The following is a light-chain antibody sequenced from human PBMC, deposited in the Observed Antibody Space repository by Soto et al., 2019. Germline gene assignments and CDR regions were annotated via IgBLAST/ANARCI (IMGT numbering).Light chain of an antibody. J-gene: IGKJ1*01. CDR2: AAS. Sequence: DIQMTQSPSSLSASLGDRVTITCRAGQPISTYFNWFRQRPGKAPEVLIYAASTLHSGVPSRFSGSGSGTDFTLTITSLQPEDFATYYCHQSFTTPWTFVPGTKVEI. CDR3: HQSFTTPWT. V-gene: IGKV1-39*01. CDR1: QPISTY.